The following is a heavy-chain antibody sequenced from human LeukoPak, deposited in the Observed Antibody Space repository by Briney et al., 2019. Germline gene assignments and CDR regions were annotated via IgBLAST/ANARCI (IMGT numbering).Heavy chain of an antibody. CDR3: ARPTSVAGHFDY. D-gene: IGHD6-19*01. CDR2: ISAYNGNT. V-gene: IGHV1-18*01. J-gene: IGHJ4*02. Sequence: WASVKVSCKASGYTFTSYGISWVRQAPGQGLEWMGWISAYNGNTNYAQKLQGRVTMTTDTSTSTAYMGLRSLRSDDTAVYYCARPTSVAGHFDYWGQGTLVTVSS. CDR1: GYTFTSYG.